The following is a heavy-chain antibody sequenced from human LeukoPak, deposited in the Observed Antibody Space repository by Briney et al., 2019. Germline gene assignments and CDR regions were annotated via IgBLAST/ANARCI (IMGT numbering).Heavy chain of an antibody. Sequence: PSATLSLTCKVSGYPIGLDYYWVWIRQAPGRGLQWIGGFHRGRIQYNSALKSRVTISIDSSKNQFSLRMWPVTAADTAFYFCARAPSSYESGNGYPNLGWLDPWGQGALVTVSS. D-gene: IGHD5-24*01. V-gene: IGHV4-38-2*02. J-gene: IGHJ5*02. CDR2: FHRGRI. CDR1: GYPIGLDYY. CDR3: ARAPSSYESGNGYPNLGWLDP.